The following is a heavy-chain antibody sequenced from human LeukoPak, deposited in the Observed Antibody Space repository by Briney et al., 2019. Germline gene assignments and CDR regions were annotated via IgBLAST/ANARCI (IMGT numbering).Heavy chain of an antibody. CDR3: ARGGTTAMVTPDY. J-gene: IGHJ4*02. V-gene: IGHV1-69*02. D-gene: IGHD5-18*01. CDR1: GYTFTGYI. CDR2: IIPILGIA. Sequence: GASVKVSCKASGYTFTGYIMHWVRQAPGQGLEWMGRIIPILGIANYAQRFQGRVTITADKSTSTAYMELSSLRSEDTAVYYCARGGTTAMVTPDYWGQGTLVTVSS.